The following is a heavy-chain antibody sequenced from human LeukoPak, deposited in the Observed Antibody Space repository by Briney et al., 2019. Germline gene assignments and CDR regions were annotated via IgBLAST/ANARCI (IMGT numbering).Heavy chain of an antibody. D-gene: IGHD3-9*01. CDR3: ARVRSILTGQKSSYYYYYGMDV. CDR2: INAGNGNT. J-gene: IGHJ6*02. CDR1: GYTFTSYA. V-gene: IGHV1-3*01. Sequence: GASVKVSCKASGYTFTSYAMHWVRQAPGQRLEWMGWINAGNGNTKYSQKFQGRVTITRDTSASTAYMELSSLRSEDTAVYYCARVRSILTGQKSSYYYYYGMDVWGQGTTVTVSS.